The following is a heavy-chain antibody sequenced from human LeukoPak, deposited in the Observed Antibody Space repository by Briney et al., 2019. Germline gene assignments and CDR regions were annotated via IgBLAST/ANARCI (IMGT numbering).Heavy chain of an antibody. D-gene: IGHD2-2*01. CDR3: ARGNIVVVPAQYNWFDP. CDR1: GGSISSGGYY. J-gene: IGHJ5*02. CDR2: IYYGGST. Sequence: SETLSLTCTVSGGSISSGGYYWSWIRQHPGKGLEWIGYIYYGGSTYYNPSLKSRVTISVDTSKNQFSLKLSSVTAADTAVYYCARGNIVVVPAQYNWFDPWGQGTLVTVSS. V-gene: IGHV4-31*03.